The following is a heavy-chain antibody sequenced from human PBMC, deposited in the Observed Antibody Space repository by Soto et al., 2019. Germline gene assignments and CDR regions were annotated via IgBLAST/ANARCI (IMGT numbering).Heavy chain of an antibody. Sequence: NPSETLSLTCTVSGGSISSSSYYWGWIRQPPGKGLEWIGEIIHSESTKYNPSLKSRVTISVDTSKNQFSLKLSSVTAADTAVYYCARQRPTDGRWEFANYYGMDVWGQGTPVTVSS. CDR1: GGSISSSSYY. V-gene: IGHV4-39*01. J-gene: IGHJ6*02. CDR3: ARQRPTDGRWEFANYYGMDV. D-gene: IGHD1-26*01. CDR2: IIHSEST.